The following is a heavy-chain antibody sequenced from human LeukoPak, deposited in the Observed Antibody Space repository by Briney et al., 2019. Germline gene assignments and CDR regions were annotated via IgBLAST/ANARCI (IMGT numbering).Heavy chain of an antibody. CDR1: GFTFSTYA. CDR3: AKDWGMGDQLLRIDY. Sequence: GGSLRLSCTASGFTFSTYAMNWVRQAPGKGLEWVSGISGSGVSTYYADSMKGRFTISRDNSNTTLYLQMSSLGAEDTAVYYCAKDWGMGDQLLRIDYWGQGTLVTVSS. CDR2: ISGSGVST. J-gene: IGHJ4*02. D-gene: IGHD2-2*01. V-gene: IGHV3-23*01.